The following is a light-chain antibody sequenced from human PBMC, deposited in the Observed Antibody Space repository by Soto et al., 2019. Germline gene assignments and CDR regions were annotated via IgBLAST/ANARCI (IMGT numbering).Light chain of an antibody. CDR3: QQYGSLTCT. CDR1: QSVSSSY. Sequence: EIVLTQSPGTLSLSPGERATLSCRASQSVSSSYLAWYQQKPGQAPRLLIYGASSRDTGIPDRFSGSGSGTDFTLPISRLEPEDFAVYYCQQYGSLTCTFGQRTKVPIQ. CDR2: GAS. J-gene: IGKJ1*01. V-gene: IGKV3-20*01.